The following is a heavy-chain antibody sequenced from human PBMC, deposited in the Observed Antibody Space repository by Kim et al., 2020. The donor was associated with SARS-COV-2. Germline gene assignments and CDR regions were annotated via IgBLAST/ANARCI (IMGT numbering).Heavy chain of an antibody. Sequence: PPPTSRVTISVDTSKNQFSLKLSSVTAADTAVYYCARQGADYYYYYMDVWGKGTTVTVSS. V-gene: IGHV4-59*08. D-gene: IGHD1-26*01. CDR3: ARQGADYYYYYMDV. J-gene: IGHJ6*03.